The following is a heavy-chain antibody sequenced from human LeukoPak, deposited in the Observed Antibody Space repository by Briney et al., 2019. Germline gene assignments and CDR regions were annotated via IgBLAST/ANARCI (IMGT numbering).Heavy chain of an antibody. V-gene: IGHV3-21*01. D-gene: IGHD2/OR15-2a*01. CDR3: AGVITTFHFDY. CDR1: GFTLRSQS. CDR2: ITSSSSYI. J-gene: IGHJ4*02. Sequence: GGSLTLSRPPSGFTLRSQSMMCVRPAPGKGREAVSSITSSSSYIYYADSVKGRFTISRDNAKNSLYLQMKSLRAEDTAVYYCAGVITTFHFDYWGQGTLVTVSS.